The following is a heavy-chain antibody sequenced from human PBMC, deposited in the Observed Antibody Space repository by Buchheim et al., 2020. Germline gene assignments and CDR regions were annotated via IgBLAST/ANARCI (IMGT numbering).Heavy chain of an antibody. CDR1: GYTFTSYD. J-gene: IGHJ6*02. V-gene: IGHV1-8*01. D-gene: IGHD3-3*01. CDR3: ARPTFWSGYPSYYYYYYGMDV. Sequence: QVQLVQSGAEVKKPGASVKVSCKASGYTFTSYDINWVRQATGQGLEWMGWMNPNSGNTGYAQKFQGRVTMTRNTSISTAYMELSSLRSEDTAVYYCARPTFWSGYPSYYYYYYGMDVWGQGTT. CDR2: MNPNSGNT.